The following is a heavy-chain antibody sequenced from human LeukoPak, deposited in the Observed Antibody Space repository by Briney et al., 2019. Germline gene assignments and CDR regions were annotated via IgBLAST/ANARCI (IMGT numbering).Heavy chain of an antibody. CDR3: ARARAVIDAFDI. V-gene: IGHV3-7*01. Sequence: GSLRLSCAASGFTFSSYWMSWVRQAPGKGLEWVANIKKDGSEKYYVDSVKGRFTISRDNAKTSLYLQMNSLRAEDTAVYYCARARAVIDAFDIWGQGTMVTVSS. CDR2: IKKDGSEK. J-gene: IGHJ3*02. D-gene: IGHD6-19*01. CDR1: GFTFSSYW.